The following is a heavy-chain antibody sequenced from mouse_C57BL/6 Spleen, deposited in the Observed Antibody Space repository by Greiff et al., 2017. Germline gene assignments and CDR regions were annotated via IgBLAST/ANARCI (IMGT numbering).Heavy chain of an antibody. V-gene: IGHV1-26*01. Sequence: EVQLQQSGPELVKPGASVKISCKASGYTFTDYYMNWVKQSHGKSLEWIGDINPNNGGTSYNQKFKGKATLTVDKYSSTAYMELRSLTSEDSAVYYCAIGDDSAWFAYWGQGTLVTVSA. CDR1: GYTFTDYY. CDR3: AIGDDSAWFAY. D-gene: IGHD2-4*01. J-gene: IGHJ3*01. CDR2: INPNNGGT.